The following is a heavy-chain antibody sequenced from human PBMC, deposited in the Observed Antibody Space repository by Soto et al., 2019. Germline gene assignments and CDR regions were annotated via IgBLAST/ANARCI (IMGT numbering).Heavy chain of an antibody. J-gene: IGHJ5*02. CDR3: VRVYTITREDCFDP. Sequence: QVQLVQSGVEVKKPGASVKLSCKPSGYTFSTHGLSWVRQAPGHGLEWLGWISTWDGDINYSQKFQGRIILTTDRATSTGYMELKSLRSDDTAVYYCVRVYTITREDCFDPWGQGTLVIVSS. CDR2: ISTWDGDI. V-gene: IGHV1-18*01. CDR1: GYTFSTHG. D-gene: IGHD3-10*01.